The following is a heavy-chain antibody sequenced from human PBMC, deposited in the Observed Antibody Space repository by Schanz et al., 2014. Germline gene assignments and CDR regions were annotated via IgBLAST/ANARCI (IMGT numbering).Heavy chain of an antibody. J-gene: IGHJ6*02. CDR3: ARDRQQVGGRIGYYYGMDV. D-gene: IGHD6-13*01. CDR1: GFTFSSYG. Sequence: QVQLVESGGDVVQPGRSLRLSCAASGFTFSSYGMHWVRQAPGKGLEWLSIFCPGDGTTYYADSVKGRFTISRDTSKEGGDRQMKSLGAGGAAVYYCARDRQQVGGRIGYYYGMDVGGQGARVTVSS. V-gene: IGHV3-NL1*01. CDR2: FCPGDGTT.